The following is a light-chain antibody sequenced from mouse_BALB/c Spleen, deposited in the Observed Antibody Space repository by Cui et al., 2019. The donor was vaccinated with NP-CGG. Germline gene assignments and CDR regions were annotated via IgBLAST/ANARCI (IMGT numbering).Light chain of an antibody. Sequence: QALVTPEPALTTSPGETVTFTCRSSTGAVTTSNYTNWVQENPDHLFTGLIGGTNNRAPGVPARFSGSLIGNKAALTITGAQTDDEAIYFCALWYSNHWVFGGGTKLTVL. CDR2: GTN. J-gene: IGLJ1*01. CDR1: TGAVTTSNY. CDR3: ALWYSNHWV. V-gene: IGLV1*01.